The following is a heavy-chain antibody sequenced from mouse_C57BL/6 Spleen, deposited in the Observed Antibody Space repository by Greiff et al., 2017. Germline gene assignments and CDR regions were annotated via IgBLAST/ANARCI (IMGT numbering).Heavy chain of an antibody. Sequence: QVQLQQSGAELMKPGASVKPSCKATGYPFTGHWIAWVKPRPGHGLEWIGEILPGSGSTNYNEKFKGKATFTADTSANTAYRQLSCLTTADSSIYNCARGGLTTVVEDYWGKGTTLTVSS. CDR1: GYPFTGHW. V-gene: IGHV1-9*01. D-gene: IGHD1-1*01. CDR3: ARGGLTTVVEDY. J-gene: IGHJ2*01. CDR2: ILPGSGST.